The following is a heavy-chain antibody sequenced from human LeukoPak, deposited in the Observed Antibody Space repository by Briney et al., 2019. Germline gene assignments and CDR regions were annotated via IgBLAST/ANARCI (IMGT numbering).Heavy chain of an antibody. J-gene: IGHJ4*02. Sequence: ASVKVSCKASGYTFTSYYMHWVRQAPGQGLEWMGIINPSGGSTSYAQKFQGRVTMTRDTSTSTVYMELSSLRSEDTAVYYCARVRGYCSGGSCRGGFDYWGQGTLVTASS. CDR3: ARVRGYCSGGSCRGGFDY. V-gene: IGHV1-46*01. D-gene: IGHD2-15*01. CDR1: GYTFTSYY. CDR2: INPSGGST.